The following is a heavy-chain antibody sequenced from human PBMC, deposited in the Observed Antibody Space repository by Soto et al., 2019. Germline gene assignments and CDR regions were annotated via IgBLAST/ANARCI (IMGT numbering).Heavy chain of an antibody. Sequence: QVQLVQSGAEVKKPGSSVKVSCKVSGGTFSNYAIDWVRLAPGHGLEWMGGIVPIFGTTYYTQKLQGRPTIIADDSTTTAYVEMSSLRSEDTAIEYGARVEAVAGLYNYHGLDVWGQGTAVTVSS. CDR3: ARVEAVAGLYNYHGLDV. CDR2: IVPIFGTT. V-gene: IGHV1-69*12. D-gene: IGHD6-19*01. CDR1: GGTFSNYA. J-gene: IGHJ6*02.